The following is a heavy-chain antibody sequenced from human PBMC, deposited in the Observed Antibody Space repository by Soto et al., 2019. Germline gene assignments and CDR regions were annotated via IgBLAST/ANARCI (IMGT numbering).Heavy chain of an antibody. CDR3: AKVLPARVVVITEFDY. V-gene: IGHV3-23*01. CDR1: GFTFSSYA. Sequence: GGSLRLSCAASGFTFSSYAMSWVRQAPGRGLEWVSAISGSGGSTYYADSVKGRFTISRDNSKNTLYLQMNSLRAEDTAVYYCAKVLPARVVVITEFDYWGQGTLVTVSS. D-gene: IGHD3-22*01. CDR2: ISGSGGST. J-gene: IGHJ4*02.